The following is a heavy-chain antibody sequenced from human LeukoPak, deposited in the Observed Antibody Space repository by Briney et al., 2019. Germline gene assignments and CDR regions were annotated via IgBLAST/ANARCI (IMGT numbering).Heavy chain of an antibody. CDR1: GYSFTNYW. V-gene: IGHV5-51*01. D-gene: IGHD4-11*01. J-gene: IGHJ4*02. CDR2: ISPGDSNT. CDR3: ARRSHYASDY. Sequence: GQSLKISCQGSGYSFTNYWIAWVRQMPGKGLEWMGIISPGDSNTRYSPSFQGQVTISVDTSISTAYLQWNSLKASDTAIYYCARRSHYASDYWGQGALVTVSS.